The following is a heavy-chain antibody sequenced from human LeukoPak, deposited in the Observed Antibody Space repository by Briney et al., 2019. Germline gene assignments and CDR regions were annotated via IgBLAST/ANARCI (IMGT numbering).Heavy chain of an antibody. D-gene: IGHD2-21*01. V-gene: IGHV3-7*01. CDR2: IKQDGSEK. J-gene: IGHJ4*02. CDR3: ARTIVVVIAMDYFDY. CDR1: GFTFSSYW. Sequence: GGSLRLSCAASGFTFSSYWMSWVRQAPGKGLEWVANIKQDGSEKYYVDSVKGRFTISRDNAKNSLYLQMNSLRAEDTAVYYCARTIVVVIAMDYFDYWGQGTLVTVSS.